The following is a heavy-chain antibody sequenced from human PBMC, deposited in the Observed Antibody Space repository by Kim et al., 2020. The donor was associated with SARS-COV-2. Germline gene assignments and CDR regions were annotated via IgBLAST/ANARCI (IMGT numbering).Heavy chain of an antibody. J-gene: IGHJ3*02. CDR1: GDSVSRNSAA. Sequence: SQTLSLTCVVSGDSVSRNSAAWNWIRQSPSRGLEWLGRTYYRSQWYSDYALSVKSRISINPDTSKNQFSLQVKYVTPDDTAVYYCARGGATATEAFDMWGQGTVVTVSS. CDR3: ARGGATATEAFDM. D-gene: IGHD3-16*01. V-gene: IGHV6-1*01. CDR2: TYYRSQWYS.